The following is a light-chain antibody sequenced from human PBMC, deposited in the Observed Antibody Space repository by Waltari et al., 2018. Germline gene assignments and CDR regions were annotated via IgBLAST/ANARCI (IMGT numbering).Light chain of an antibody. V-gene: IGKV1-33*01. CDR1: QDIYNS. CDR3: QQYDTHLS. Sequence: DIQMTQSPSSLSASVGDRVTITCQANQDIYNSLNWYQQKPGKAPNLLIYGASNLEPGVPSRFSGSGSGTHFTFTISSLQPDDFATYYCQQYDTHLSFGGGTKVAIK. CDR2: GAS. J-gene: IGKJ4*01.